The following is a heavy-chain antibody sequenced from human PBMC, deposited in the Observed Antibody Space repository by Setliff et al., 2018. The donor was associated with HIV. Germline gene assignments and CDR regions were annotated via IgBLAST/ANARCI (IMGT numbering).Heavy chain of an antibody. V-gene: IGHV3-74*01. CDR3: ARPIAAAGLFDS. D-gene: IGHD6-13*01. Sequence: PGGSLRLSCAASGFTFSSSWMHWVRQAPGKGLVWVSRINSDGSSTTYADSVKGRFTISRDNAKNTLYLQMNSLRAEDTAVYYCARPIAAAGLFDSWGQGTLVTVSS. CDR2: INSDGSST. J-gene: IGHJ4*02. CDR1: GFTFSSSW.